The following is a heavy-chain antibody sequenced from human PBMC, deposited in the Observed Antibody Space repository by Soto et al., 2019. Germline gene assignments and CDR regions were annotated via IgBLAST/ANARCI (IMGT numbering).Heavy chain of an antibody. CDR1: GYSFRTHG. D-gene: IGHD2-15*01. Sequence: ASVKVSCKASGYSFRTHGISWVRQAPGQGLEWMGWISTYDDKTNFPQKFQGRITMTTDTSTSTAYMELRSLRSDDTAVYFCARDLGYCNSSGCFRNWFDPWGQGTLVTVSS. CDR2: ISTYDDKT. J-gene: IGHJ5*02. CDR3: ARDLGYCNSSGCFRNWFDP. V-gene: IGHV1-18*01.